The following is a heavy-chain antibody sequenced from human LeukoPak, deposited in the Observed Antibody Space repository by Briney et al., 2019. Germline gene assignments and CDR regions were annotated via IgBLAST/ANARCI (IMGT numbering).Heavy chain of an antibody. Sequence: ASVKVSCKASGYTFRSYGISWVRQAPGQGLEWMGWISAYTGHTDYAQKFQGRVTMTTDTSTSAAYMELKSLRPDDTAVYYCARDQRPAANFWFDPWGQGTLVTVSS. CDR3: ARDQRPAANFWFDP. J-gene: IGHJ5*02. V-gene: IGHV1-18*01. D-gene: IGHD2-2*01. CDR2: ISAYTGHT. CDR1: GYTFRSYG.